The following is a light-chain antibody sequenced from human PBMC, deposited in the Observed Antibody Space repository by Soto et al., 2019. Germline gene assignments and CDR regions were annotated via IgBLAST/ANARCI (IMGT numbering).Light chain of an antibody. CDR1: QGVSGY. CDR3: QQSYRTPHT. Sequence: DIKMTQSPSSLSASVGDRVTITCRASQGVSGYLLWYQQRQGRAPTLLIYAASNLLSGVPSRFSGSGSGANFTLTITSLQPEDFATYYCQQSYRTPHTFGQGTKLETK. V-gene: IGKV1-39*01. J-gene: IGKJ2*01. CDR2: AAS.